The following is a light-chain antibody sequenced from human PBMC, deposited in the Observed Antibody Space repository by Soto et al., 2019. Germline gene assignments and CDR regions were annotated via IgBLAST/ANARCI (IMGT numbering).Light chain of an antibody. V-gene: IGKV3-11*01. CDR1: QSVSSY. CDR3: QQRSGWPST. CDR2: DAS. Sequence: EIVLTQSPATLSLSPGERAALSCRASQSVSSYLAWYYQQPGQAPRLLIYDASTRAPGIPARFTGSGSGTDFTLTISSLEPEDFAVYFCQQRSGWPSTFGGGTKVEI. J-gene: IGKJ4*01.